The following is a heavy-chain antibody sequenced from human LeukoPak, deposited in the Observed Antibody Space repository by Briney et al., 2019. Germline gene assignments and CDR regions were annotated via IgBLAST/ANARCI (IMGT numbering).Heavy chain of an antibody. V-gene: IGHV1-69*13. D-gene: IGHD5-18*01. Sequence: SVKVSCKASGGTFSSYAISWVRQAPGQGLEWMGGIIPMAGTENDAQKFQGRVTITADESTSKAYMELSSLRSEDTAVYYCARGETDMASYDYWGQGTLVTVSS. CDR2: IIPMAGTE. CDR3: ARGETDMASYDY. CDR1: GGTFSSYA. J-gene: IGHJ4*02.